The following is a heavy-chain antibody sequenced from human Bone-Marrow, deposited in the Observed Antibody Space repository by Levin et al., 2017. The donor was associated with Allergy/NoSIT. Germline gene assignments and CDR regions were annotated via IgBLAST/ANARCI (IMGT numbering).Heavy chain of an antibody. V-gene: IGHV3-7*01. CDR3: ARDPGGYDY. D-gene: IGHD4-23*01. J-gene: IGHJ4*02. CDR1: GFTLGKYW. CDR2: IKQDGDEK. Sequence: GGSLRLSCAASGFTLGKYWMSWVRQAPGKGLEWVASIKQDGDEKYYVDSVKGRFTISRDNAKNSLYLQMNNLRAEATAVYYCARDPGGYDYWGQGTLVTASS.